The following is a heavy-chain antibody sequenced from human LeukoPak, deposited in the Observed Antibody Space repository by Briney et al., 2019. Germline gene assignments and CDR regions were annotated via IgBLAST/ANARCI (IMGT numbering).Heavy chain of an antibody. CDR2: IGSSGSI. Sequence: GGSLRLSCAASGFTFSSYWMHWVRQAPGKGLEWVSYIGSSGSIYYADSVKGRFTISRDNAKNSLYLQMNSLRAEDTAVYYCARDWRDSSGKFPNDAFDIWGQGTMVTVSS. J-gene: IGHJ3*02. CDR3: ARDWRDSSGKFPNDAFDI. V-gene: IGHV3-48*04. CDR1: GFTFSSYW. D-gene: IGHD3-22*01.